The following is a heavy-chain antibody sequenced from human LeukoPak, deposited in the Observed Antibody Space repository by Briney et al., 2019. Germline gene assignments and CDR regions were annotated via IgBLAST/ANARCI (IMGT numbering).Heavy chain of an antibody. D-gene: IGHD5-24*01. CDR3: ARVIPWDGYNPYYFDY. J-gene: IGHJ4*02. CDR1: GYTFTSYD. CDR2: MNPNSGNT. V-gene: IGHV1-8*03. Sequence: ASVKVSCKASGYTFTSYDINWVRQATGQGLEWMGWMNPNSGNTGYAQKFQGRATITRNTSISTAYMELSSLRSEDTAVYYCARVIPWDGYNPYYFDYWGQGTLVTVSS.